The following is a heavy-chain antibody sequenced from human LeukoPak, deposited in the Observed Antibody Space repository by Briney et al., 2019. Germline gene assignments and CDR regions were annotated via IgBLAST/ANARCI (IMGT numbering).Heavy chain of an antibody. J-gene: IGHJ4*02. V-gene: IGHV4-34*01. CDR3: ARVCGITIFGVVIRQNYFDY. CDR2: INHSRST. CDR1: GGSFSGYY. D-gene: IGHD3-3*01. Sequence: PSETLSLTCAVYGGSFSGYYWSWIRQPSGKGLEWIGEINHSRSTNYNPSLKSRVTISVDTSKNQFSLKLSSVTAADTAVYYCARVCGITIFGVVIRQNYFDYWGQGTLVTVSS.